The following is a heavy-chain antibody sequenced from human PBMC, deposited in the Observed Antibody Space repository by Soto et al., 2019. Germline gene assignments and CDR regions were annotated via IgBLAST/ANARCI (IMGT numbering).Heavy chain of an antibody. CDR2: TYFRSKWYN. J-gene: IGHJ5*02. Sequence: SQTLSLTCAISGDSVSSNTASWNWIRQSPSRGLEWLGRTYFRSKWYNDYAVSVKSRIIINPDTSNNQFSLQLNSVTPEDTAVYFCAKGDDLGPKTGYAFDPWGQGIMVTVSS. V-gene: IGHV6-1*01. D-gene: IGHD5-12*01. CDR3: AKGDDLGPKTGYAFDP. CDR1: GDSVSSNTAS.